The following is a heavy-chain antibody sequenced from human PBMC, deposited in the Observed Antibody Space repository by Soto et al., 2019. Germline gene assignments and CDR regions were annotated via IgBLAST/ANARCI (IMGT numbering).Heavy chain of an antibody. J-gene: IGHJ4*02. Sequence: GASVKRSCKASGYAFTSYYMHWVRQAPGQGLEWMGIINPSGGSTSYAQKFQGRVTMTRDTSTSTVYMELSSLRSEDTAVYYCAREEAEYDSSRYYHNRFDYWGQGTLVTVSS. V-gene: IGHV1-46*01. CDR1: GYAFTSYY. CDR3: AREEAEYDSSRYYHNRFDY. CDR2: INPSGGST. D-gene: IGHD3-22*01.